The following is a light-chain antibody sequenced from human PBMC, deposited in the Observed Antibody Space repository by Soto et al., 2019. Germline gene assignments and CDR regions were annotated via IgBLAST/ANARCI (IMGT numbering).Light chain of an antibody. CDR1: QAIGND. CDR3: LQDYNYPPT. CDR2: AAS. J-gene: IGKJ2*01. Sequence: AIQMTQSPSSLSASVGDRVTITCRASQAIGNDLTWYQQKPGKAPNLLIFAASSLQSGVPSRFSGSGSGTDFTLTISSLQPEDFATYYCLQDYNYPPTFGQGTKLEIK. V-gene: IGKV1-6*01.